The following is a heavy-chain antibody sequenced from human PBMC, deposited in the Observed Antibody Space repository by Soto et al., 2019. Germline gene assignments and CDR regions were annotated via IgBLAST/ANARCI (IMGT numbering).Heavy chain of an antibody. V-gene: IGHV1-3*01. CDR1: GYTFTRYT. J-gene: IGHJ5*02. Sequence: ASVKVSCKASGYTFTRYTMNWVRQAPGQRLEWMGWINPDNGNTKSSQKFQDRVIITRDTSASTAYMDLSSLRSEDTAVSYSASGIATGQLGPWDRGTLVTVSS. D-gene: IGHD6-13*01. CDR2: INPDNGNT. CDR3: ASGIATGQLGP.